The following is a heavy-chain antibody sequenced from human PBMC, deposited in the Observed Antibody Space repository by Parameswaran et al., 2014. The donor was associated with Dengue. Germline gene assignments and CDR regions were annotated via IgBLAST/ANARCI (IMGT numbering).Heavy chain of an antibody. D-gene: IGHD5-12*01. V-gene: IGHV3-20*03. CDR2: INWNGGST. J-gene: IGHJ4*02. CDR3: ARQGLSGYDLVYYFDY. Sequence: RWIRQPPGKGLEWVSGINWNGGSTGYADSVKGRFTISRDNAKNSLYLQMNSLRAEDTALYYCARQGLSGYDLVYYFDYWGQGTLVTVSS.